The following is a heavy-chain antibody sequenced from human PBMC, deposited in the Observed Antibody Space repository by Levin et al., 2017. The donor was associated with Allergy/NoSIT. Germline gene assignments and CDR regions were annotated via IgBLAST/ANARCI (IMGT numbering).Heavy chain of an antibody. CDR1: GFTFDDYA. Sequence: GGSLRLSCAASGFTFDDYAMHWVRQAPGKGLEWVSGISWNSGSIGYADSVKGRFTISRDNAKNSLYLQMNSLRAEDTALYYCAKGGGSFGVVNYYFDYWGQGTLVTVSS. D-gene: IGHD3-3*01. CDR3: AKGGGSFGVVNYYFDY. V-gene: IGHV3-9*01. CDR2: ISWNSGSI. J-gene: IGHJ4*02.